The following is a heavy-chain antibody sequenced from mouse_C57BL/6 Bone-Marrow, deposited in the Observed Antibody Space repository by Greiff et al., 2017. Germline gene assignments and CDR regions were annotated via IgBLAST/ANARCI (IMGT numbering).Heavy chain of an antibody. CDR3: ARHEYYGSSPWFAY. D-gene: IGHD1-1*01. Sequence: EVHLVESGGGLVQPGGSLKLSCAASGFTFSDYYMYWVRQTPEKRLEWVAYISNGGGSTYYPDTVKGRFTISRDNAKNTLYLQMSRLKSEDTAMYYCARHEYYGSSPWFAYWGQGTLVTVSA. J-gene: IGHJ3*01. CDR1: GFTFSDYY. V-gene: IGHV5-12*01. CDR2: ISNGGGST.